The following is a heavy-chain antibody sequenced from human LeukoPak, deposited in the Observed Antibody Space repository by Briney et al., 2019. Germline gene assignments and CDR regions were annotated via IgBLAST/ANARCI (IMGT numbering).Heavy chain of an antibody. CDR1: GGTFSSYA. J-gene: IGHJ5*02. Sequence: ASVKVSCKASGGTFSSYAISWVRQAPGQGLEWMGWISAYNGNTNYAQKLQGRVTMTTDTSTSTAYMELRSLRSDDTAVYYCARDFESGDYGFGLEHWFDPWGQGTLVTVSS. CDR3: ARDFESGDYGFGLEHWFDP. V-gene: IGHV1-18*01. D-gene: IGHD4-17*01. CDR2: ISAYNGNT.